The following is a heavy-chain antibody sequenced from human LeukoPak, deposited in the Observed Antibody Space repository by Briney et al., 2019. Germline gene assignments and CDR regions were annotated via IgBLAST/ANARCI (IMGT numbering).Heavy chain of an antibody. D-gene: IGHD2/OR15-2a*01. CDR3: ARDWMGSTRLAGDY. J-gene: IGHJ4*02. CDR2: IWHDGNNK. CDR1: GFTFNGYA. Sequence: GGSLRLSCAASGFTFNGYAMHWVRQAPGKGLEWVAVIWHDGNNKYYADSVKGRFTISRENSKNTVYLQMNSRSGEETAVYYCARDWMGSTRLAGDYWGQGTLVTVSS. V-gene: IGHV3-33*01.